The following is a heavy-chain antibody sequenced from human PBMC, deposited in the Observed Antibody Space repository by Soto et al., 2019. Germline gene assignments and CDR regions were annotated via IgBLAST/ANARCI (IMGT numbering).Heavy chain of an antibody. CDR2: INAGNGNT. D-gene: IGHD2-15*01. CDR1: GYTFTSYA. CDR3: ARDVTPNRGTSGGPYGLFDY. J-gene: IGHJ4*02. Sequence: ASVKVSCKASGYTFTSYAMHWVRQAPGQRLEWMGWINAGNGNTKYSQKFQGRVTITRDTSASTAYMELSSLRSEDTAVYYCARDVTPNRGTSGGPYGLFDYWGQGTLVTVSS. V-gene: IGHV1-3*01.